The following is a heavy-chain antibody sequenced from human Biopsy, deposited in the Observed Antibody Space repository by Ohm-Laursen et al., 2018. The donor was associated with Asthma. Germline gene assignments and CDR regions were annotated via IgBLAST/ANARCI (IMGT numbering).Heavy chain of an antibody. J-gene: IGHJ5*02. V-gene: IGHV1-2*06. CDR3: ARVQKSPGDRWFDP. CDR2: INPNGGAT. Sequence: GSSVKVSCKASAYTFIGYHLHWVRQAPGEGLEWMGRINPNGGATIYAQKFQGRVTMTRDMSISTAYMELSRLTSDDTAVYYCARVQKSPGDRWFDPWGQGTLVTVSS. CDR1: AYTFIGYH. D-gene: IGHD7-27*01.